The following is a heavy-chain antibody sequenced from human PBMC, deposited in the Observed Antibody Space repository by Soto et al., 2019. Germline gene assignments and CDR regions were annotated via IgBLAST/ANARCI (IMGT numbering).Heavy chain of an antibody. CDR1: GYTFTSYC. CDR2: ISAYNGNT. V-gene: IGHV1-18*01. D-gene: IGHD2-2*01. Sequence: ASVKVSCKASGYTFTSYCISWVRQAPGQGLEWMGWISAYNGNTNYAQKLQGRVTMTTDTSTSTAYMELRSLRSDDTAVYYCARAWGYCSSTSCYAFDYWGQGTLVTVSS. CDR3: ARAWGYCSSTSCYAFDY. J-gene: IGHJ4*02.